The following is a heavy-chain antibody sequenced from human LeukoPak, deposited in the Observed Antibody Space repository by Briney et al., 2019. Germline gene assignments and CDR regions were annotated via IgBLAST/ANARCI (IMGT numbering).Heavy chain of an antibody. CDR3: AREPEEPWYYYGSGSYYGWFDP. CDR1: GVSISSSNW. V-gene: IGHV4-4*02. CDR2: IYHSGST. J-gene: IGHJ5*02. Sequence: SETLSLTCAVSGVSISSSNWWSWVRQPPGKGLEWIGEIYHSGSTNYNPSLKSRVTISVDKSKNQFSLKLSSVTAADTAVYYCAREPEEPWYYYGSGSYYGWFDPWGQGTLVTVSS. D-gene: IGHD3-10*01.